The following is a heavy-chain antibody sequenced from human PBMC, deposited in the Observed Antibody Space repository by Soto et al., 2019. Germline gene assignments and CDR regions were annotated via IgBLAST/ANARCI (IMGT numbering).Heavy chain of an antibody. CDR1: GFIFRNYG. D-gene: IGHD3-22*01. V-gene: IGHV3-30*18. J-gene: IGHJ4*02. CDR2: ISDDGRNE. Sequence: GGSLRLSCAASGFIFRNYGMHCVRQAPGKGLEWLAVISDDGRNEYYADSVKGRLTISRDNSKNTLYLQMNSLKDEDAAVYYCAKESHYYDSSGYPPLHYWGQGTLVTVSS. CDR3: AKESHYYDSSGYPPLHY.